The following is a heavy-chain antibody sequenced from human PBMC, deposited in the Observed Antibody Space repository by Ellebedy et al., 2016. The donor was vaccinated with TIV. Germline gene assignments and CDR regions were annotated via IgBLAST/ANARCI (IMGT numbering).Heavy chain of an antibody. Sequence: GESLKISCAASGFTFSCYGLHWVRPAPGRGPDWVAFIGNEGSEKYYGASVKGRLNISRDNSTDMFFLQMNSLRAEDTAVYSSATENSGDYRQSLDCWGRGTLVIVSS. D-gene: IGHD1-26*01. V-gene: IGHV3-30*02. CDR3: ATENSGDYRQSLDC. CDR1: GFTFSCYG. CDR2: IGNEGSEK. J-gene: IGHJ4*02.